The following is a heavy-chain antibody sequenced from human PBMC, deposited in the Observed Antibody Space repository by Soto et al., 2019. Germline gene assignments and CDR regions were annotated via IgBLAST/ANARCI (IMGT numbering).Heavy chain of an antibody. V-gene: IGHV1-69*06. D-gene: IGHD6-13*01. J-gene: IGHJ6*02. CDR2: TIPIFGTA. CDR1: GGSFISYA. CDR3: ARDPYSSSWYPHRALVNYYYGMDV. Sequence: SVKVSCQASGGSFISYAIIWGRQAPGQGLEWMGGTIPIFGTANYAQKFQGRVTITADKSTSTAYMELSSLRSEDTAVYYCARDPYSSSWYPHRALVNYYYGMDVWGQGTTVTVSS.